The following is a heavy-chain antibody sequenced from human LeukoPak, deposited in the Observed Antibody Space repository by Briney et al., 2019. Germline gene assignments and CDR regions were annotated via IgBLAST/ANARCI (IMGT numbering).Heavy chain of an antibody. CDR3: ARGGNHDYGDWARDPFDS. J-gene: IGHJ4*02. D-gene: IGHD4-17*01. Sequence: ASVKVSCKASGYTFTSYDINWVRQATGQGLEWMGWMNPNSGNTGYAQKFQGRVTMTRNTSISTAYMELSSLRSEDTAVFYCARGGNHDYGDWARDPFDSWGQGTLVTVSS. V-gene: IGHV1-8*01. CDR2: MNPNSGNT. CDR1: GYTFTSYD.